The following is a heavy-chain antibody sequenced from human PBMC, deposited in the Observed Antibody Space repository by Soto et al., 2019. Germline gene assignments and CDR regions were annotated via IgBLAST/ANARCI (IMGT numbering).Heavy chain of an antibody. CDR3: ARARTSCCPNQHYYYGMDV. Sequence: SVKVSCKASGGTFSSYAISWVRQAPGQGLEWMGGIIPIFGTANYAQKFQGRVTITADKSTSTAYMELSSLRSEDTAVYYCARARTSCCPNQHYYYGMDVWGQGTTVTVSS. D-gene: IGHD2-15*01. CDR1: GGTFSSYA. J-gene: IGHJ6*02. CDR2: IIPIFGTA. V-gene: IGHV1-69*06.